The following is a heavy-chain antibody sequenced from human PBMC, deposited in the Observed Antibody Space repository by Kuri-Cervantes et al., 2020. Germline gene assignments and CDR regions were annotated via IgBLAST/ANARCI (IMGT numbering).Heavy chain of an antibody. J-gene: IGHJ4*02. V-gene: IGHV3-53*01. CDR1: GGSISSGGYY. D-gene: IGHD4-11*01. CDR2: IYSCGST. CDR3: ARARPLQYYFDY. Sequence: ETLSLTCTVSGGSISSGGYYWSWIRQHPGKGLEWVSVIYSCGSTYYADSVKGRFTISRDNSKNTLYLQMNSLRAEDTAVYYCARARPLQYYFDYWGQGTLVTVSS.